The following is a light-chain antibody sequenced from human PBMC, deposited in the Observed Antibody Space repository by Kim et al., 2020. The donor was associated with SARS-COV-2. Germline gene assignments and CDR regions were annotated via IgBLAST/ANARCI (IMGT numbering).Light chain of an antibody. CDR2: VNK. Sequence: LGTPVRIQCQVDTLRSLFANWYQQKPGQAPVLVIYVNKNRPSGIPDRFSGSSSGNTASLTITGAQAEDEADYYCNSRDSSGNHVVFGGGTQLTVL. CDR3: NSRDSSGNHVV. J-gene: IGLJ2*01. V-gene: IGLV3-19*01. CDR1: TLRSLF.